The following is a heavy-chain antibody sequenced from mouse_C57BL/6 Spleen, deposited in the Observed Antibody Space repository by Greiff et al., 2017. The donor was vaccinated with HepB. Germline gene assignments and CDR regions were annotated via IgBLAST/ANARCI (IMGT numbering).Heavy chain of an antibody. CDR2: IRLKSDNYAT. Sequence: EVKVVESGGGLVQPGGSMKLSCVASGFTFSNYWMNWVRQAPEKGLEWVAQIRLKSDNYATHYAESVKGRFTISRDDSKSSVYLQMNNLRAEDTGIYYCTGRLRRGVDYWGQGTTLTVSS. V-gene: IGHV6-3*01. CDR1: GFTFSNYW. D-gene: IGHD2-4*01. CDR3: TGRLRRGVDY. J-gene: IGHJ2*01.